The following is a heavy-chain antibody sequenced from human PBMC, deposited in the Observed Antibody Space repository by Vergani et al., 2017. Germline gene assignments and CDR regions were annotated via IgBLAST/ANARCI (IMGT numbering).Heavy chain of an antibody. CDR2: ISYDGSNK. J-gene: IGHJ4*02. CDR1: GFTFSSYG. CDR3: AETDGSGSDYGV. V-gene: IGHV3-30*03. Sequence: QVQLVESGGGVVQPGRSLRLSCAASGFTFSSYGMHWVRQAPGKGLEWVAVISYDGSNKYYADSVKGRFTISRDNSKNTLYLQMNSLRAEDTAVYYCAETDGSGSDYGVWGQGTLVTVSS. D-gene: IGHD3-10*01.